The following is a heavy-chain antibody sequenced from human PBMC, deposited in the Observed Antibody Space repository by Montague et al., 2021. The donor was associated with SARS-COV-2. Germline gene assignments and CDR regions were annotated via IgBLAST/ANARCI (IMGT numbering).Heavy chain of an antibody. CDR1: GGSFSGYY. Sequence: SETLSLTRAVYGGSFSGYYWSWIRQPPGKGLEWIGEINHSGSTNYNPSLKSRVTISVDTSKNQFSLKLSSVTAADTAVYYCSRGYDYVWGSYRFRHWFDPWGQGTLVTVSS. CDR3: SRGYDYVWGSYRFRHWFDP. J-gene: IGHJ5*02. CDR2: INHSGST. V-gene: IGHV4-34*01. D-gene: IGHD3-16*02.